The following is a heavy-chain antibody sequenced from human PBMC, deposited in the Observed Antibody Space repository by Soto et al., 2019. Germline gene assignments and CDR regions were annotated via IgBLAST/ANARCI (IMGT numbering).Heavy chain of an antibody. Sequence: MRLSCAASGFTFSSYAMSWVRQAPGKGLEWVSAISGSGGSTYYADSVKGRFTISRDNSKNTLYLQMNSLRAEDTAVYYCAKRDNWNYGTDNWFDPWGQGTLVTV. CDR2: ISGSGGST. V-gene: IGHV3-23*01. J-gene: IGHJ5*02. CDR1: GFTFSSYA. CDR3: AKRDNWNYGTDNWFDP. D-gene: IGHD1-7*01.